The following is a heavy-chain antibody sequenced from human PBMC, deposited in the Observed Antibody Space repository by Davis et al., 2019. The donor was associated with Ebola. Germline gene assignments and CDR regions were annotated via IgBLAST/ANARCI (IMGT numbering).Heavy chain of an antibody. V-gene: IGHV1-69*05. CDR2: IIPIFGTA. CDR3: ARKETGRALDY. J-gene: IGHJ4*02. CDR1: EGTFSSYA. Sequence: SVKVSCKASEGTFSSYAISWVRQAPGQGLEWMGGIIPIFGTANYAQKFQGRLFMTTNTSTSTAYMELRSLTSDDTAVYYCARKETGRALDYWGQGTQVTVSS.